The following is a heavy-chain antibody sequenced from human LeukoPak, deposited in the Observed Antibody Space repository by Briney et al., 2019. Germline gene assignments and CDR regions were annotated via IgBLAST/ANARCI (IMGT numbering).Heavy chain of an antibody. D-gene: IGHD6-13*01. V-gene: IGHV4-31*03. CDR3: VCIAAGHYYYSMDV. CDR1: GGSISSGGYY. CDR2: IYYSGST. J-gene: IGHJ6*02. Sequence: SQTLSLTCTVSGGSISSGGYYWSWIRQHPGKGLEWIGYIYYSGSTYYNPSLKSRVTISVDTSKNQFSLKLSSVTAADTAVYYCVCIAAGHYYYSMDVWGQGTTVTVSS.